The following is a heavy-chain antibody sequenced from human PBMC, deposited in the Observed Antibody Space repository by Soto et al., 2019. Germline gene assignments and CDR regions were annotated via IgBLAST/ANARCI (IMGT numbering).Heavy chain of an antibody. D-gene: IGHD2-21*01. CDR3: ARGAFCGGAPGCRDMDV. Sequence: GASVKVSCKASGYTFTASYMHWVRQAPGQGLEWMGIIDPSGGSASYSQKFQGRVTMTRDTSTSTVYMELRSLRSDDTAVYYCARGAFCGGAPGCRDMDVWGQGTTVTVSS. V-gene: IGHV1-46*01. CDR1: GYTFTASY. J-gene: IGHJ6*02. CDR2: IDPSGGSA.